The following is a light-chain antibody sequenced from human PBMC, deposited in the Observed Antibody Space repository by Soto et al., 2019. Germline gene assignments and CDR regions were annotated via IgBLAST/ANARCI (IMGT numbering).Light chain of an antibody. J-gene: IGLJ2*01. CDR2: EVS. CDR1: SSDVGGYNY. V-gene: IGLV2-14*01. Sequence: QSALTQPASVSGSPGQSITIYCTGTSSDVGGYNYVSWYQQHQGKAPKLMIYEVSNRPSGVSNRFSGSKSGNTASLTISVLQAEDEADYYCSSYTSSSTLKVFGGGTKLTVL. CDR3: SSYTSSSTLKV.